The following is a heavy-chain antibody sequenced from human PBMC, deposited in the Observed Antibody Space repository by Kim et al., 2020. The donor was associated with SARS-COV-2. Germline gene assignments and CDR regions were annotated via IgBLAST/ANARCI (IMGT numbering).Heavy chain of an antibody. CDR1: GFTFSSYW. D-gene: IGHD2-15*01. V-gene: IGHV3-74*01. Sequence: GGSLRLSCAASGFTFSSYWMHWVRQAPGKGLVWVSRINSDGSSTSYADSVKGRFTISRDNAKNTLYLQMNSLRAEDTAVYYCARQDLGYCSGGSCYSPYFDYWGQGTLVTVSS. CDR2: INSDGSST. CDR3: ARQDLGYCSGGSCYSPYFDY. J-gene: IGHJ4*02.